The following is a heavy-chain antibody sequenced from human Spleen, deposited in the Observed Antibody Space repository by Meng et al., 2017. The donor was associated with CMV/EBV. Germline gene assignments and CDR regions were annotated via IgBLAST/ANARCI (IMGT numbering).Heavy chain of an antibody. CDR1: GFTFSSDG. J-gene: IGHJ4*02. V-gene: IGHV3-30*19. CDR3: ARDYSHYESSGSG. CDR2: ISYDGSNK. D-gene: IGHD3-22*01. Sequence: CAACGFTFSSDGMRWLHHAPGKGLERVAVISYDGSNKYYADSVKGRFTISRDNSKNTLYLQMSSLRAEDTAVYYCARDYSHYESSGSGWGQGTLVTVSS.